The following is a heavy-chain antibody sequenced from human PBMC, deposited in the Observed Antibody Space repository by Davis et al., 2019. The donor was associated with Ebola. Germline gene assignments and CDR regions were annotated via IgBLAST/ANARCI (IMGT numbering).Heavy chain of an antibody. CDR3: ARGITMVRGVILRYYYYYGMDV. D-gene: IGHD3-10*01. CDR1: GGSFSGYY. CDR2: IDWDDDK. Sequence: TLSLTCAVYGGSFSGYYWSWIRQPPGKALEWLARIDWDDDKYYSTSLKTRLTISKDTSKNQVVLTMTNMDPVDTATYYCARGITMVRGVILRYYYYYGMDVWGQGTTVTVSS. V-gene: IGHV2-70*11. J-gene: IGHJ6*02.